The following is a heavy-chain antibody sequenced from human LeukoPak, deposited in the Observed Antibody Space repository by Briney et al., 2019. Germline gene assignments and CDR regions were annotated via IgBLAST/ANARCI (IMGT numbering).Heavy chain of an antibody. CDR2: IIPIFGTA. D-gene: IGHD4-11*01. V-gene: IGHV1-69*05. J-gene: IGHJ5*02. CDR3: ARGTVTTGGSFDP. Sequence: ASVKVSCKASGGTFSSYAISWVRQAPGQGLEWMGGIIPIFGTANYAQKFQGRVTITTDESTSTAYMELSSLRSEDTAVYYCARGTVTTGGSFDPWGQGTLVTVPS. CDR1: GGTFSSYA.